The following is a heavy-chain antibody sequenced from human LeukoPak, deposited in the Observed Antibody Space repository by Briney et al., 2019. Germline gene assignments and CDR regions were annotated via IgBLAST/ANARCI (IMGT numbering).Heavy chain of an antibody. CDR1: GFTVSSNY. Sequence: GGSLRLSCAASGFTVSSNYMSWVRQAPEKGLEWVSVIYSGGSTYYADSVKGRFTISRDNSKNTQYLQMNSLRAEDTAVYYCANIAAAAYYFDYWGQGTLVTVSS. CDR3: ANIAAAAYYFDY. V-gene: IGHV3-53*01. J-gene: IGHJ4*02. D-gene: IGHD6-13*01. CDR2: IYSGGST.